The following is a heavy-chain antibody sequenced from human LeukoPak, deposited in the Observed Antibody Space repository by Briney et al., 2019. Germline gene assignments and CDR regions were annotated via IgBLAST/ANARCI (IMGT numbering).Heavy chain of an antibody. CDR3: ARDRFLRRPEPADY. J-gene: IGHJ4*02. CDR2: ISSSGSTI. Sequence: GGSLRLSCAASGFTFSSYEMNWVRQAPGKGLEWVSYISSSGSTIYYADSVKGRFTISRDNAKNSLYLQMNSLRSEDTALYYCARDRFLRRPEPADYWGQGTLVTVSS. V-gene: IGHV3-48*03. D-gene: IGHD1-14*01. CDR1: GFTFSSYE.